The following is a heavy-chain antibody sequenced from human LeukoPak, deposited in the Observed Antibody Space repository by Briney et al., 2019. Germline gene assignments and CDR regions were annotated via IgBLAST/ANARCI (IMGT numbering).Heavy chain of an antibody. V-gene: IGHV3-23*01. D-gene: IGHD3-10*01. CDR3: ARKSASGNYPLDY. CDR2: ISADSATT. J-gene: IGHJ4*02. CDR1: GFNFGSYS. Sequence: PGGSLRLSCAASGFNFGSYSMTWVRQAPGKGLEWVSVISADSATTFYADSAKGRFTISRDNPKNTVFLQMSSLRAEDTALYYCARKSASGNYPLDYWGQGTLVTVSS.